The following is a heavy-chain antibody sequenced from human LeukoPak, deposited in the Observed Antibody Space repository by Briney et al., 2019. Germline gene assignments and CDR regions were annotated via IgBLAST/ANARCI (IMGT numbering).Heavy chain of an antibody. CDR3: AKDGREQWLVRTADY. CDR2: ISYDGSNK. J-gene: IGHJ4*02. Sequence: PGRSLRLSCAASGFTFSSYGMHWVRQAPGKGLEWVAVISYDGSNKYYADSVKGRFTISRDNSKNTLYLQKNSLRAEDTAVYYCAKDGREQWLVRTADYWGQGTLVTVSS. CDR1: GFTFSSYG. V-gene: IGHV3-30*18. D-gene: IGHD6-19*01.